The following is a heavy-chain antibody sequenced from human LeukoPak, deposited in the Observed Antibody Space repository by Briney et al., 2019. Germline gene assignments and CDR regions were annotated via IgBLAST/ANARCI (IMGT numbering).Heavy chain of an antibody. Sequence: SETLSLTCAVYGGSFSGYYWSWIRQPPGKGLEWIGYIYYSGSTNYNPPLKSRVTISVDTSKNQFSLKLSSVTAADTAVYYCARAPRSKGGNYYYYMDVWGKGTTVTVSS. CDR3: ARAPRSKGGNYYYYMDV. CDR2: IYYSGST. CDR1: GGSFSGYY. V-gene: IGHV4-59*01. D-gene: IGHD1-26*01. J-gene: IGHJ6*03.